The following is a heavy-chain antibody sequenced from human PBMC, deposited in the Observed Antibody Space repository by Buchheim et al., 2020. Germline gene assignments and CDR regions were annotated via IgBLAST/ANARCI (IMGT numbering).Heavy chain of an antibody. CDR1: GFTLRTYW. Sequence: EVQLEESGGGLVQPGGSLRLSCAASGFTLRTYWMHWVRQAPGKGLEWVSRINEDGSFTNYADSVKGRFTISRDKGGNTLYSQMTSLRVEDTAMYYCARDLSGSQDYWGQGTL. CDR2: INEDGSFT. J-gene: IGHJ4*02. V-gene: IGHV3-74*01. CDR3: ARDLSGSQDY. D-gene: IGHD1-26*01.